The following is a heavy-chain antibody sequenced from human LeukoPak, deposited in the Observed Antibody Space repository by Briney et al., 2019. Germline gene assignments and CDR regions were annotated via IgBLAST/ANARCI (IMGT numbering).Heavy chain of an antibody. CDR3: ARAGGYCTNGVCFDFDY. V-gene: IGHV3-7*01. J-gene: IGHJ4*02. CDR2: IKEDGSEK. D-gene: IGHD2-8*01. Sequence: GGSLRLSCAASGFTFSRNWMSWVRQAPGKGLEWVANIKEDGSEKYYVDSVKGRLTISRDNAKNSLYLQMNSLRAEDTAVYYCARAGGYCTNGVCFDFDYWGQGTLVTVSS. CDR1: GFTFSRNW.